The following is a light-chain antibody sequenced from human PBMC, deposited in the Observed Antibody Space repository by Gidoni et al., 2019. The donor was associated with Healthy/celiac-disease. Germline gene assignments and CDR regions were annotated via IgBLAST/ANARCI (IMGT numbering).Light chain of an antibody. CDR1: QSISSY. CDR3: QQSYSTPYT. V-gene: IGKV1-39*01. J-gene: IGKJ2*01. Sequence: DIQMTQSPSSLSASVGDRVTITCRARQSISSYLNWYQQKPGKAPKLLIYAASSLQSGVTSRFSGSGSGTDFTLTISSLQPEDFATYYCQQSYSTPYTFGQGTKLEIK. CDR2: AAS.